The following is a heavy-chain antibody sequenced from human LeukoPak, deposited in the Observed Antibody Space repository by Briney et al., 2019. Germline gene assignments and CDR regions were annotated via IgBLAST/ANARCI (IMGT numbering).Heavy chain of an antibody. CDR3: ARGQVEVGYYYYMDV. V-gene: IGHV4-34*01. CDR1: GGSFSGYY. Sequence: SETLSLTCAVYGGSFSGYYWSWIRQPPGKGLEWIGEINHSGSTNYNPSLKSRVTISVDTSKNQFSLKLSSVTAADTAVYYCARGQVEVGYYYYMDVWGKGTTVTVSS. CDR2: INHSGST. D-gene: IGHD3-22*01. J-gene: IGHJ6*03.